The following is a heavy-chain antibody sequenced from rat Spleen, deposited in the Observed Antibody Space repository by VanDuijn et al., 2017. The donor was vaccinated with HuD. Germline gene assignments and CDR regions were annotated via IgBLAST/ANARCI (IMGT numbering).Heavy chain of an antibody. CDR3: TGDRHSPGVMDA. Sequence: QVQLKESGPGLVQPSQTLSLTCTVSGFSLTNYHVSWVRQPPGKGLEWIAIILSGGNTYYNSALISRLSISRDTSKSQVFLKMNSLQTEDTATYFCTGDRHSPGVMDAWGQGASVTVSS. V-gene: IGHV2S12*01. D-gene: IGHD1-4*01. CDR1: GFSLTNYH. J-gene: IGHJ4*01. CDR2: ILSGGNT.